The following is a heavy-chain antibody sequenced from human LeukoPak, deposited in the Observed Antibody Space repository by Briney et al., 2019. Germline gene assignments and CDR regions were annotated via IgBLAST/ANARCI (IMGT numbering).Heavy chain of an antibody. CDR2: INHSGST. D-gene: IGHD3-10*01. CDR3: ARGRYYGSSYFQH. J-gene: IGHJ1*01. CDR1: GGSFSGYY. V-gene: IGHV4-34*01. Sequence: SETLSLTCAVYGGSFSGYYWSWIRQPPGKGLEWIGEINHSGSTNYNPSLKSRVTISVDTSKNQFSLELSSVTAADTAVYYCARGRYYGSSYFQHWGQGTLVTVSS.